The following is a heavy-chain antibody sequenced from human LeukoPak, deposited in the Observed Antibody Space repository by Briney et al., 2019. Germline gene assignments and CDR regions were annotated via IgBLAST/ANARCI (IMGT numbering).Heavy chain of an antibody. CDR1: GYNFTSYA. Sequence: ASVNVSCKASGYNFTSYAIQWVRQAPGQRLEWMGWINAGNGDTKSSQRFQGRVTITRDTSASTAYMELSGLRSEDSAVYYCARDPRSGFHDYWGQGTLVTVSS. CDR2: INAGNGDT. V-gene: IGHV1-3*01. CDR3: ARDPRSGFHDY. J-gene: IGHJ4*02. D-gene: IGHD3-22*01.